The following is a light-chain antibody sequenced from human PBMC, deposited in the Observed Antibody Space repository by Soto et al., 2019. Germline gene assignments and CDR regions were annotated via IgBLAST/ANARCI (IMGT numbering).Light chain of an antibody. Sequence: QSALTQPASVSGSPGQSITISCTGTSSDVGNYNYVSWYQQHPGKAPKLTIYEVSNRPSGVSNRFSGSKSGNTASLTISGLQAEDEADYYCSSYTSGSTLVVFGGGTKVTVL. V-gene: IGLV2-14*01. CDR3: SSYTSGSTLVV. CDR1: SSDVGNYNY. CDR2: EVS. J-gene: IGLJ2*01.